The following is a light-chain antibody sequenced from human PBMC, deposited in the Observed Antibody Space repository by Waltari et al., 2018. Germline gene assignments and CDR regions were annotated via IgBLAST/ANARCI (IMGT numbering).Light chain of an antibody. Sequence: QSALTPPRSVSGSPGQSVTISCTGTSSDVGGYNYVSWYQQPPGKAPKLMIYDVSKRPPGVPDRFSGSKSGNTASLTISGLQAEDEADYYCCSYAGSYTWVFGGGTKLTVL. V-gene: IGLV2-11*01. J-gene: IGLJ3*02. CDR1: SSDVGGYNY. CDR3: CSYAGSYTWV. CDR2: DVS.